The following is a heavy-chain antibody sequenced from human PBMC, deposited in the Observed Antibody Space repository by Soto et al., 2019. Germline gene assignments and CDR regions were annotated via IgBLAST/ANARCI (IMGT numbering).Heavy chain of an antibody. CDR1: GFTLSSHA. V-gene: IGHV3-21*01. CDR2: LSSSSSYI. D-gene: IGHD3-22*01. Sequence: EVQLVESGGRLVKPGGSLRLSCAASGFTLSSHAINWVRQAPGKGLEWVSFLSSSSSYIYYADSVKGRFTISRDNAKNSLYLQMNSLRAEDTAVYYCARSSDYNYYFDYWGQGALVTVSS. J-gene: IGHJ4*02. CDR3: ARSSDYNYYFDY.